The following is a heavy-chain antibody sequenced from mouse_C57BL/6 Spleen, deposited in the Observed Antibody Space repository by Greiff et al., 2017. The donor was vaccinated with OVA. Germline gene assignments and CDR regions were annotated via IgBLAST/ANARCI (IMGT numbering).Heavy chain of an antibody. CDR3: ARETAQATFDY. J-gene: IGHJ2*01. CDR1: GFTFSDYY. CDR2: INYDGSST. Sequence: EVKLVESEGGLVQPGSSMKLSCTASGFTFSDYYMAWVRQVPEKGLEWVANINYDGSSTYYLDSLKSRFIISRDNATNILYLQMSSLKSEDTAADYCARETAQATFDYWGQGTTLTVSS. D-gene: IGHD3-2*02. V-gene: IGHV5-16*01.